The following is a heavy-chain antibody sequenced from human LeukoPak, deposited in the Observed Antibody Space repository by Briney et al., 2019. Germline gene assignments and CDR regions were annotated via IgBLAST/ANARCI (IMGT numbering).Heavy chain of an antibody. Sequence: PPETLSLTCTVWGRSINSYYWIWIRQAPGKGLEWIGYISYSGTTNYNPSLKSRLSMSVDTSKNQFSLKLSSVTAADTAVYYCARLTGYSSESWFDPWGQGTLVTVSS. J-gene: IGHJ5*02. V-gene: IGHV4-59*01. CDR1: GRSINSYY. CDR3: ARLTGYSSESWFDP. D-gene: IGHD3-9*01. CDR2: ISYSGTT.